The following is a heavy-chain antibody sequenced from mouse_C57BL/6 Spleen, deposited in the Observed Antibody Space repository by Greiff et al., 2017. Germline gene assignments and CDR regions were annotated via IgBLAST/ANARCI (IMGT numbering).Heavy chain of an antibody. J-gene: IGHJ4*01. CDR2: IRNKANGYTT. CDR1: GFTFTDYY. CDR3: ARYRMDY. V-gene: IGHV7-3*01. Sequence: EVQLVESAPVFFPPFFSLILSFAASGFTFTDYYMSWVRQPPGKALEWLGFIRNKANGYTTEYSASVKGRFTISRDNSQSILYLQMNALRAEDSATYYCARYRMDYWGQGTSVTVAS.